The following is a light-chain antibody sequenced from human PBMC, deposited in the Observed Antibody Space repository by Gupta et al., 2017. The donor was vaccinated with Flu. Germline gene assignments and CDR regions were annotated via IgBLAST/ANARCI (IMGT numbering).Light chain of an antibody. CDR1: QSVSSSY. J-gene: IGKJ2*03. V-gene: IGKV3-20*01. CDR2: GAS. Sequence: EIVLTQSPCTMSLSPGERATLSCRASQSVSSSYLAWYQQKPGQAPRLLIYGASSRATGIPDRFSGSGSGTDFTLTISRLEPEDFAVYYCQQYGSPRSSFGQGTKLEIK. CDR3: QQYGSPRSS.